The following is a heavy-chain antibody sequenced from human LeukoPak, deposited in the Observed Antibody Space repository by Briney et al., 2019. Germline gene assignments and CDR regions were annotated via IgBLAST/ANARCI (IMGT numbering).Heavy chain of an antibody. CDR1: GGSIISYY. D-gene: IGHD3-22*01. CDR2: IYHSGST. Sequence: SETLSLACTVSGGSIISYYWGWIRQPPGKGLEWIGSIYHSGSTYYNPSLKSRVTISVDTSKNQFSLRLSSVTAADTAVYYCAREDSSVSDDAFDIWGQGTMVTVSS. CDR3: AREDSSVSDDAFDI. J-gene: IGHJ3*02. V-gene: IGHV4-39*02.